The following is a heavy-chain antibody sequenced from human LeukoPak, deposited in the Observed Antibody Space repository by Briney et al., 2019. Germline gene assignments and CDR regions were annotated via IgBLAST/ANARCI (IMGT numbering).Heavy chain of an antibody. CDR1: GFTFDDYA. CDR2: ISWNSGSI. D-gene: IGHD6-6*01. J-gene: IGHJ4*02. CDR3: AKGSIEYSSTGFDY. Sequence: GGSLRLSCAASGFTFDDYAMHWVRQAPGKGLEWVSGISWNSGSIGYADSVKGRFTISRDNAKNSLYLQMNSPRAEDTALYYCAKGSIEYSSTGFDYWGQGTLVTASS. V-gene: IGHV3-9*01.